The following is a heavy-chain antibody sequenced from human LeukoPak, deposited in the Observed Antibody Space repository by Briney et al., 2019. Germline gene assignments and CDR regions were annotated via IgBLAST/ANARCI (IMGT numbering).Heavy chain of an antibody. J-gene: IGHJ4*02. V-gene: IGHV4-59*01. CDR1: GGSISSYY. Sequence: SETLSLTCTVSGGSISSYYWRWIRQPPGKGLEWIGYIYYSGSTNYNPSLKSRVSISVDTSKIQFSLKLSSVTAADTAVYYCARDSGYIDYWGQGTLVTVSS. CDR2: IYYSGST. CDR3: ARDSGYIDY.